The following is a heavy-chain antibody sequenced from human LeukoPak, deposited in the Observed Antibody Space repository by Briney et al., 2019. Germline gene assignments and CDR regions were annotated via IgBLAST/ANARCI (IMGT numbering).Heavy chain of an antibody. CDR1: GYTFTGYC. D-gene: IGHD3-22*01. J-gene: IGHJ4*02. CDR3: AMSHDYYDSSGYYYFDY. V-gene: IGHV1-2*02. Sequence: ASVKVSCKASGYTFTGYCMHWVRQAPGQGLEWMGWINPNNGGTNYAQKFQGRVTMTRDTSISTAYMELSRLRSDDTAVYYCAMSHDYYDSSGYYYFDYWGQGTLVTVSS. CDR2: INPNNGGT.